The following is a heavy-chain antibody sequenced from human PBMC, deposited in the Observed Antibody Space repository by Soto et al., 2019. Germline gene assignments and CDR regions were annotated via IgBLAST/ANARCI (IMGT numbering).Heavy chain of an antibody. D-gene: IGHD2-15*01. CDR1: GYTFTSYG. V-gene: IGHV1-18*01. CDR3: ARCHLCGGSCSKYNWFDP. CDR2: ISAYNGNT. J-gene: IGHJ5*02. Sequence: QVQLVQSGAEVKKPGASVKVSCKASGYTFTSYGISWVRQAPGQGLEWMGWISAYNGNTNYAQKLQGRVTMTTDTSTSTAYMELRSLRTDDTAVYYFARCHLCGGSCSKYNWFDPWGQGTLVTVSS.